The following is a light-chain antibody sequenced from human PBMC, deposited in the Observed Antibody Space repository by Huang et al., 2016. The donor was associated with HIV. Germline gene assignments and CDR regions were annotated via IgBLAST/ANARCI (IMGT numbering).Light chain of an antibody. CDR3: MQSLQTIT. CDR1: QSLLHSNGYNY. V-gene: IGKV2-28*01. CDR2: LGS. J-gene: IGKJ5*01. Sequence: DFVMTQSPLSLSVTPGEPASISCRSSQSLLHSNGYNYLDWYLQRPWQSPQLLIYLGSNRASGVPDRFSGSGSGTDFTLKISRVEAEDIGVYYCMQSLQTITFGQGTRLEIK.